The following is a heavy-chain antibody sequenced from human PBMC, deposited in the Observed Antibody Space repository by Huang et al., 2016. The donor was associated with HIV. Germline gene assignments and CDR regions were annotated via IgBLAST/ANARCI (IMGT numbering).Heavy chain of an antibody. J-gene: IGHJ4*02. CDR2: IDGSSTRG. CDR1: GFDLKIYS. Sequence: EVQLVESGGGLVQPGGSLRLSCAASGFDLKIYSMNWVRQAPGKGMEVVSYIDGSSTRGYYADSVKGRFTISRDNARKAVFLRMNSLRVEDTAVYYCVREGSSSYSEPFDHWGQGTLVTVSS. V-gene: IGHV3-48*01. CDR3: VREGSSSYSEPFDH. D-gene: IGHD3-10*01.